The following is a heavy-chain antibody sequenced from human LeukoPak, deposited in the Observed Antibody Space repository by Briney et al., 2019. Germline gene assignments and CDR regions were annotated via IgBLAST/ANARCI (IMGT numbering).Heavy chain of an antibody. CDR3: AKEIDSSGYYDY. V-gene: IGHV3-23*01. CDR1: GFALSSYV. CDR2: ISGSGGST. Sequence: GGSLRLSCAASGFALSSYVMGWVRQAPGKGLEWVSVISGSGGSTDYADSVKGRFTISTDNSKNTLYLQMNSLRAEDTALYYCAKEIDSSGYYDYWGQGTLVTVSS. D-gene: IGHD3-22*01. J-gene: IGHJ4*02.